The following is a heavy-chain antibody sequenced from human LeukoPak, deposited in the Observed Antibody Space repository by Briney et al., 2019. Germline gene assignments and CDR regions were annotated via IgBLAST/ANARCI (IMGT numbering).Heavy chain of an antibody. D-gene: IGHD3-22*01. Sequence: ASVKVSCKASGYTFTSYGISWVRQAPGQGLEWMGWISAYNGNTNYAQKLQGRVTMTTDTSTSTAYMELRSLRSDDTAVYYCARGRCYDSSGYLLYYYYYGMDVWGQGTTVTVSS. CDR1: GYTFTSYG. CDR2: ISAYNGNT. CDR3: ARGRCYDSSGYLLYYYYYGMDV. J-gene: IGHJ6*02. V-gene: IGHV1-18*01.